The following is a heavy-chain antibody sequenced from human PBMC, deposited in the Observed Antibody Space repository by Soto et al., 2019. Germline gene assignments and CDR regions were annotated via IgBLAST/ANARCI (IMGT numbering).Heavy chain of an antibody. J-gene: IGHJ3*02. Sequence: GGSLRLSCAASGFTFSSYSMNWVRQAPGKGLEWVSYISSSSSTIYYADSVKGRFTISRDNAKNSLYLQMNSLRDEDTAVYYCARKDSGYDIDAFDIWGQGTMVTVSS. V-gene: IGHV3-48*02. D-gene: IGHD5-12*01. CDR2: ISSSSSTI. CDR3: ARKDSGYDIDAFDI. CDR1: GFTFSSYS.